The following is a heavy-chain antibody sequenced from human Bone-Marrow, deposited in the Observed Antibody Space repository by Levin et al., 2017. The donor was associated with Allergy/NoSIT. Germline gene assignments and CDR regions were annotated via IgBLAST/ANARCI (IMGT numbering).Heavy chain of an antibody. J-gene: IGHJ4*02. CDR1: GFTFSNYG. CDR2: ISHDENYK. V-gene: IGHV3-33*01. CDR3: ATDGDTYFDY. Sequence: GGSLRLSCAASGFTFSNYGMHWVRQAPANGLEWVAVISHDENYKDYADSAKGRFTISRDNSKNTLSLHMNSLRAEDTAMYYCATDGDTYFDYWGQGILVTVSS. D-gene: IGHD3-9*01.